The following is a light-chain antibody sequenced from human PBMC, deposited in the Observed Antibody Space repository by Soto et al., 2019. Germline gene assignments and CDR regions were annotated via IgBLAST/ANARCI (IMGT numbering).Light chain of an antibody. CDR2: GAS. CDR1: QSVSSN. Sequence: EIVLTQSPATLSVSPGERATLSCRASQSVSSNLAWYQQKPGQAPRLLIYGASTRATGIPARFSGSGSGTDFTLTISRLQSEDFAVYYCQQYNNLPWTFGQGTKVEIK. J-gene: IGKJ1*01. CDR3: QQYNNLPWT. V-gene: IGKV3-15*01.